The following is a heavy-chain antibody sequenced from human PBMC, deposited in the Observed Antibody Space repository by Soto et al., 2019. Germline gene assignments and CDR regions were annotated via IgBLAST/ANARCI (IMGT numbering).Heavy chain of an antibody. J-gene: IGHJ6*02. Sequence: SETLSLTCTVSGGYIDSYYWSWIRPPPGKGLDWIGNIHYSGSTNYNPSLKSRVTISVETPKSQFSLKLSSVTAADTAVYYCAGGDYYHSSGYYFYYYTMDVWGQGTTVTVSS. CDR2: IHYSGST. CDR3: AGGDYYHSSGYYFYYYTMDV. CDR1: GGYIDSYY. D-gene: IGHD3-22*01. V-gene: IGHV4-59*08.